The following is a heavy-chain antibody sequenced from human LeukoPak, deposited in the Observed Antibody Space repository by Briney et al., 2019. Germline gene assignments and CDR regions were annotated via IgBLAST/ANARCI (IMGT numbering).Heavy chain of an antibody. Sequence: PGMSLRLSCVASGFTFSHYGMHWVRQAPGKGLEWVAVIWNDGSKRYYADSVKGRFTISRDNSKNTVYLQMNSLRAADTSVYYCAKDAQRGFDYSNSLEYWGQGTLVTVSS. CDR2: IWNDGSKR. V-gene: IGHV3-33*06. D-gene: IGHD4-11*01. J-gene: IGHJ4*02. CDR3: AKDAQRGFDYSNSLEY. CDR1: GFTFSHYG.